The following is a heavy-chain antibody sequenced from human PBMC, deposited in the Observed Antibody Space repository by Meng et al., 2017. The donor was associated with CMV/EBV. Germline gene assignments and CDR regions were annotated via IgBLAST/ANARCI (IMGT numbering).Heavy chain of an antibody. V-gene: IGHV3-74*01. Sequence: GESLKISCAASGFTFSDYWMHWVRQAPGKGLVWVSRINNDGGNTVYADSVKGRFTFSRDNAKNTLYPQMNSLRAEDTAVYYCARGLYGPDYWGQGTLVTVSS. CDR1: GFTFSDYW. D-gene: IGHD4-17*01. CDR2: INNDGGNT. J-gene: IGHJ4*02. CDR3: ARGLYGPDY.